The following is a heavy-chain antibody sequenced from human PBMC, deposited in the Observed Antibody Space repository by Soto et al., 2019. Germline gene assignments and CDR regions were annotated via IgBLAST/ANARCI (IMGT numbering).Heavy chain of an antibody. D-gene: IGHD2-15*01. V-gene: IGHV3-74*01. CDR3: ARDQGYCSGGSCYVAGY. J-gene: IGHJ4*02. CDR2: INSDGSST. Sequence: EVQLVESGGGLVQPGGSQRLSCAASGFTFSSYRMHWVRQAPGKGLVWVSRINSDGSSTSYADSVKGRFTISRDNAKNTLYLQMNSLRAEDTAVYYCARDQGYCSGGSCYVAGYWGQGTLVTVSS. CDR1: GFTFSSYR.